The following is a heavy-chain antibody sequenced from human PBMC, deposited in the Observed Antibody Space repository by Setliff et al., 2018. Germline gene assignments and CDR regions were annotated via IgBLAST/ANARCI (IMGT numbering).Heavy chain of an antibody. CDR1: SASRSINTYY. CDR2: IYYSGT. Sequence: SETLSLTCTVSSASRSINTYYWSWIRQPPGKGLDWVGNIYYSGTNYNPSLKSRVTISVDTSKHQISLKLNFVTAADTAVYYCAGGTIVAPGGYFYYMDVWGKGATVTVSS. V-gene: IGHV4-59*01. D-gene: IGHD6-6*01. J-gene: IGHJ6*03. CDR3: AGGTIVAPGGYFYYMDV.